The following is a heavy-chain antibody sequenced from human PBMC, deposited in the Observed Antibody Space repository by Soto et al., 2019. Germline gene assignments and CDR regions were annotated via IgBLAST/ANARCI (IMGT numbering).Heavy chain of an antibody. Sequence: GGSLRLSCAASGFTFSSYGLHWVRQAPGKGLEWVAVISYDGRDKYYADSVKGRFTISRDNSKNTLYLQMNSLRDEDTAMYYCAKAVYSGYDLFHWGQGTLVTVSS. V-gene: IGHV3-30*18. J-gene: IGHJ4*02. D-gene: IGHD5-12*01. CDR2: ISYDGRDK. CDR3: AKAVYSGYDLFH. CDR1: GFTFSSYG.